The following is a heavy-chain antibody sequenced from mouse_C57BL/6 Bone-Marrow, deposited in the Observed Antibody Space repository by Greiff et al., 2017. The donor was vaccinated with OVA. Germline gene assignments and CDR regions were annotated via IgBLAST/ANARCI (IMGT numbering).Heavy chain of an antibody. CDR2: IDPENGDT. Sequence: EVKVVESGAELVRPGASVKLSCTASGFNIKDDYMHWVKQRPEQGLEWIGWIDPENGDTEYASKVQGKATITADTSSNTAYLQLSSLTSEDTAVYYCTTTDYAWFAYWGQGTLVTVSA. D-gene: IGHD2-4*01. CDR1: GFNIKDDY. J-gene: IGHJ3*01. CDR3: TTTDYAWFAY. V-gene: IGHV14-4*01.